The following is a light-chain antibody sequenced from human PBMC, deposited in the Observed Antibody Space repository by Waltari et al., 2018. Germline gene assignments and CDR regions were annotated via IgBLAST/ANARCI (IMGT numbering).Light chain of an antibody. CDR3: QQYNGYSGT. V-gene: IGKV1-5*01. Sequence: DIQMTQSPSTLSASVVDRVTITCRASQSISRWLALYQHKPGKAPKLLIYAASSLQNGVPSRFSGSGSDTEFTLTISSIQPDDFATYYCQQYNGYSGTFGQGTKVEIK. J-gene: IGKJ1*01. CDR1: QSISRW. CDR2: AAS.